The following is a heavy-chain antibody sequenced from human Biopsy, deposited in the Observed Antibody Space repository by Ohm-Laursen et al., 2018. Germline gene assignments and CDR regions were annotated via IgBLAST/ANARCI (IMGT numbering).Heavy chain of an antibody. Sequence: TQTLTLTCTLSGFSLNTRGMSVTWIRQPPGKALEWLARIDWDDAKFYNGSLKTRLTISKGTSENHVVLTLSDVDPVDTATYYCARIPILVVPAAIVYRHRRHLQGLDVWGQGTTVIVSS. CDR2: IDWDDAK. J-gene: IGHJ6*02. D-gene: IGHD2-2*02. CDR1: GFSLNTRGMS. V-gene: IGHV2-70*16. CDR3: ARIPILVVPAAIVYRHRRHLQGLDV.